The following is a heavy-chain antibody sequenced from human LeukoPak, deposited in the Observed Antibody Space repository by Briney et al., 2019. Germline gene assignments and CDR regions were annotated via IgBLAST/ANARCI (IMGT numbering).Heavy chain of an antibody. D-gene: IGHD3-10*01. Sequence: PGGSLRLSCAASEFSVGSNYMTWVRQAPGKGLEWVSAISGSGGSTYYADSVKGRFTISRDNSKNTLYLQMNSLRAEDTAVYYCAKDIRILSFRVEGSFDYWGQGTLVTVSS. CDR2: ISGSGGST. V-gene: IGHV3-23*01. CDR1: EFSVGSNY. CDR3: AKDIRILSFRVEGSFDY. J-gene: IGHJ4*02.